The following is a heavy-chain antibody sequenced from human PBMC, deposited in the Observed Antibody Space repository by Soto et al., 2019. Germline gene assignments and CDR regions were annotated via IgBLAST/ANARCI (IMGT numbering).Heavy chain of an antibody. J-gene: IGHJ4*02. CDR3: ARDNPTVTPGSFDY. CDR2: IYYSGST. CDR1: GGSISSYY. Sequence: PSETLSLTCTVSGGSISSYYWSWIRQPPGKGLEWIGYIYYSGSTNYNPSLKSRVTISVDTSKNQFSLKLSSVTAADTAVYYCARDNPTVTPGSFDYWGQGTLVTVSS. V-gene: IGHV4-59*01. D-gene: IGHD4-17*01.